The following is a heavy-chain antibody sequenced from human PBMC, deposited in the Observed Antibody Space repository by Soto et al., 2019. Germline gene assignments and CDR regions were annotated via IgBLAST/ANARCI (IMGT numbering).Heavy chain of an antibody. Sequence: QVHLVQSGAEVKKPGASVKVSCKGSGYTFTSYGITWVRQAPGQGLEWMGWISAHNGNTDYAQKLQGRVTVTRDSSTRTASIELRSLRSDATDVYYCARGRYGEYWGQGALVTVSS. V-gene: IGHV1-18*01. J-gene: IGHJ4*02. CDR2: ISAHNGNT. CDR1: GYTFTSYG. CDR3: ARGRYGEY. D-gene: IGHD3-10*01.